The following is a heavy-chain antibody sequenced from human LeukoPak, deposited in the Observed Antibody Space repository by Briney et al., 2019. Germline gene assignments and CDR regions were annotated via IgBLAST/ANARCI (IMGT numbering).Heavy chain of an antibody. V-gene: IGHV4-34*01. CDR3: GASPYYYYYYMDV. Sequence: SGALSLTCTGSGGSISSYYWSWIRQPPGKGLEWIGEINHSGSTNYNPSLKSRVTISVDTSKNQFSLKLSSVTAADTAVYYCGASPYYYYYYMDVWGKGTTVTISS. J-gene: IGHJ6*03. CDR2: INHSGST. CDR1: GGSISSYY. D-gene: IGHD4/OR15-4a*01.